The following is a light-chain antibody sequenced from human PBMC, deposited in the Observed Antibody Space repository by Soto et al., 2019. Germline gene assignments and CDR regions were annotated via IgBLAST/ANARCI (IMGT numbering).Light chain of an antibody. CDR3: QQRSNWPPT. Sequence: IVLTQSPATLSLSPGERATLSCRASQSVSHYLAWYQQKPGQAPRFIMYGASKRAAGIPARFSGSGSGTDFTLTISSLEPEDFAVYYCQQRSNWPPTFGGGTKVEIK. CDR1: QSVSHY. J-gene: IGKJ4*01. V-gene: IGKV3-11*01. CDR2: GAS.